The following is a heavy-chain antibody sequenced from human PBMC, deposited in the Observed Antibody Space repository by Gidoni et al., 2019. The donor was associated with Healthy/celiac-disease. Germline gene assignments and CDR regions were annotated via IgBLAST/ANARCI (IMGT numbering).Heavy chain of an antibody. CDR2: ISGSGGST. CDR1: GFTCLTYA. Sequence: EVQLLESGGGLVQPGGSLRPSCAASGFTCLTYAMGWVRQAPGKGLGGVSSISGSGGSTYYADSVKGLFTISRYNSKNTLYLQMNSLRAEDTAVYYCAKASIVVPAAIQGDFDYWGQGTLVTVSS. D-gene: IGHD2-2*02. V-gene: IGHV3-23*01. J-gene: IGHJ4*02. CDR3: AKASIVVPAAIQGDFDY.